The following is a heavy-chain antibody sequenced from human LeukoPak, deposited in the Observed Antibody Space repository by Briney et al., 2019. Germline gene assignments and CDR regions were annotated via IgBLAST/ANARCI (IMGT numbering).Heavy chain of an antibody. V-gene: IGHV3-30*18. D-gene: IGHD6-13*01. Sequence: PGGSLRLSCAASGFTFSSYGMHWVRQAPGKGLEWVALISYDGSNKYYADSVKGRFTISRDNSKNTLYLQMNSLRVEDTAMYYCAQDRSSSWTWTIDYWGQGTLVTVSS. CDR2: ISYDGSNK. J-gene: IGHJ4*02. CDR1: GFTFSSYG. CDR3: AQDRSSSWTWTIDY.